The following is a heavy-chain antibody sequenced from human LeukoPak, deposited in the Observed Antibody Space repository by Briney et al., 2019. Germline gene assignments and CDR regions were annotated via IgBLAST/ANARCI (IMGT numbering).Heavy chain of an antibody. V-gene: IGHV3-21*01. D-gene: IGHD5-24*01. Sequence: GGSLRLSCAASGFAASGFTFSTFGMNWVRQAPGKGLEWVSSISSSSSYIYYADSVKGRFTISRDNAKNSLYLQMNSLRAEDTAVYYCARDDWEEDGYNLGDPDVFDYWGQGTLVTVSS. CDR3: ARDDWEEDGYNLGDPDVFDY. J-gene: IGHJ4*02. CDR2: ISSSSSYI. CDR1: GFAASGFTFSTFG.